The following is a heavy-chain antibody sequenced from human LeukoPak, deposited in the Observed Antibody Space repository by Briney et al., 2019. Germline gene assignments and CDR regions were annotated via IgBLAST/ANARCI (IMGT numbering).Heavy chain of an antibody. J-gene: IGHJ4*02. D-gene: IGHD2-15*01. CDR3: AREQRYCSGGSCYSFFDY. Sequence: PGGSLRLSCAASGFTFSSYSMNWVRQAPGRGLEWVSSISSSSGYIYYADSVKGRFTISRDNAKNSLYLQMNSLRAEDTAVYYCAREQRYCSGGSCYSFFDYWGQGTLVTVSS. CDR2: ISSSSGYI. CDR1: GFTFSSYS. V-gene: IGHV3-21*01.